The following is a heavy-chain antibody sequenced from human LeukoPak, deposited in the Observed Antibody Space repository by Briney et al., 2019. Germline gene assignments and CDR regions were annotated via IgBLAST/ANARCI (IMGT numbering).Heavy chain of an antibody. J-gene: IGHJ6*03. CDR1: GDSISIHY. Sequence: PSETLSLTCFVSGDSISIHYWNWIRQPPGKGLEWIGYISSSGSTNYNPSLKSRVTVSIDTSKNQFSLNLSSVTAADTAVYYCARATLVGYFSYFYMDVWGKGTTVTFSS. D-gene: IGHD1-26*01. V-gene: IGHV4-59*11. CDR2: ISSSGST. CDR3: ARATLVGYFSYFYMDV.